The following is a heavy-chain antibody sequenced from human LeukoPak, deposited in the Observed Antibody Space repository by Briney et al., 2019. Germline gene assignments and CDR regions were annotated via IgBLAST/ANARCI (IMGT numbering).Heavy chain of an antibody. CDR2: LYTDDTT. D-gene: IGHD1-1*01. J-gene: IGHJ4*02. Sequence: PGGSLRLSCVASGFTVSDYYMSWVPQAPGKGLEWVSLLYTDDTTIYADSVEGRFTISRDDSKNTIYLHMTTLRGEDTAVYYCARGGAFYWNPRYWGQGTLVTVSS. CDR1: GFTVSDYY. V-gene: IGHV3-53*01. CDR3: ARGGAFYWNPRY.